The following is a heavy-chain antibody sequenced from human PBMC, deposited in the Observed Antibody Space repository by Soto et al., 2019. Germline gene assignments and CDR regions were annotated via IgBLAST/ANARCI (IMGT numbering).Heavy chain of an antibody. D-gene: IGHD3-22*01. CDR3: ARNPPYYYDSIGPYFDY. Sequence: ASVKVSCKASGYSFTSYYMHWVRQAPGQGLEWMGIINPSGGSTSYAQKFQGRVTMTRDTSTSTVYMELSSLRSEDTAVYYCARNPPYYYDSIGPYFDYWGQGTLVTVSS. V-gene: IGHV1-46*01. J-gene: IGHJ4*02. CDR1: GYSFTSYY. CDR2: INPSGGST.